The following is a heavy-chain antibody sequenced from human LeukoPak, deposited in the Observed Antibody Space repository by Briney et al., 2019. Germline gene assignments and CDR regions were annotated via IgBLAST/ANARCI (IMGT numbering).Heavy chain of an antibody. CDR1: GASITSSY. J-gene: IGHJ5*02. CDR2: ICSGST. D-gene: IGHD3-10*01. Sequence: PSETLSLTCSVSGASITSSYWSWIRQTPGKGLEWIGNICSGSTNYNPSFESQVTVSLDTSKNQFSLRLTSVTAADTALYYCARDGYGSGSYGWFDPWGQGTLVTVSS. V-gene: IGHV4-59*01. CDR3: ARDGYGSGSYGWFDP.